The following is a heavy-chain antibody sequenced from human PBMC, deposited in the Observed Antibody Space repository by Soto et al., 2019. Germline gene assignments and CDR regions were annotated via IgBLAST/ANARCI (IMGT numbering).Heavy chain of an antibody. Sequence: QVQLVESVGGVAQPWRSLRLSCAASGFTFSNYGMHWVRQAPGKGLEWVAHIWNEGSNKNYADSVKGRFTSSRDDSKNTLYLQMNSLRAEDTAVYYCAREAYLGSGSYAYWGQGTLVTVSS. D-gene: IGHD3-10*01. CDR3: AREAYLGSGSYAY. CDR2: IWNEGSNK. J-gene: IGHJ4*02. V-gene: IGHV3-33*01. CDR1: GFTFSNYG.